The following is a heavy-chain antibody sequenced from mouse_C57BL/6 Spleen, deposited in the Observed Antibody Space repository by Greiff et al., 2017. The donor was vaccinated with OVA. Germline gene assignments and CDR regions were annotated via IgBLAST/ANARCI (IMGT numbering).Heavy chain of an antibody. D-gene: IGHD3-3*01. V-gene: IGHV1-26*01. Sequence: VQLQQSGPELVKPGASVKISCKASGYTFTDYYMNWVKQSHGKSLEWIGDINPNNGGTSYNQKFKGKATLTVDKSSSTAYMELRSLTSEDSAVYYCAREGRDFYYAMDYWGQGTSVTVSS. CDR3: AREGRDFYYAMDY. CDR2: INPNNGGT. CDR1: GYTFTDYY. J-gene: IGHJ4*01.